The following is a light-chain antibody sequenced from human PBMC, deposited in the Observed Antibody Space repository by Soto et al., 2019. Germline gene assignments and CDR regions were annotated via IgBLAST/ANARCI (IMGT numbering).Light chain of an antibody. CDR2: TAS. J-gene: IGKJ4*01. Sequence: DIHFTQSPAFLSASVGDRVSITFRASQDIGSYLAWYQQNSGKAPKLLIHTASTLQTGVPFSFSGSGSGTEFNLPISRLQPGDFATYYCQHLHSYPLSFGGGTKVDIK. V-gene: IGKV1-9*01. CDR1: QDIGSY. CDR3: QHLHSYPLS.